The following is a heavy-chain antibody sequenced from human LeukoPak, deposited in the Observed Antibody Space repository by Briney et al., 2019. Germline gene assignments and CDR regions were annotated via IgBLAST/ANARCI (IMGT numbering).Heavy chain of an antibody. V-gene: IGHV3-23*01. CDR2: ISDSGRKT. D-gene: IGHD6-19*01. CDR1: VFTFSSYA. Sequence: GGSLRLSCAVSVFTFSSYAMSWVRQAPGKGLEWVAGISDSGRKTYYADSVKGRFTISRDNSRSTLFLHMSSLRDEDTAVYYCAKDSPLVGYTSGWSSNSFDHWGQGTLVTVSS. CDR3: AKDSPLVGYTSGWSSNSFDH. J-gene: IGHJ4*02.